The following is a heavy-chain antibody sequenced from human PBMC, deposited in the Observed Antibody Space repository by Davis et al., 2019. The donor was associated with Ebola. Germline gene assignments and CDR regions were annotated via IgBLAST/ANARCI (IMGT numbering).Heavy chain of an antibody. CDR1: GFTFSSYG. CDR2: ISYDGSNK. V-gene: IGHV3-30*18. J-gene: IGHJ6*02. Sequence: PGGSLRLSCAASGFTFSSYGMHWVRQAPGKGLEWVAVISYDGSNKYYADSVKGRFTISRDNSKNTLYLQMNSLRAEDTAVYYCAKFRLIRRGYGMDVWGQGTTVTVSS. CDR3: AKFRLIRRGYGMDV. D-gene: IGHD3-16*01.